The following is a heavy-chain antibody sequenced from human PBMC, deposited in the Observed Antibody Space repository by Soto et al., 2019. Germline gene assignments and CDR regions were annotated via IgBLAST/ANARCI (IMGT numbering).Heavy chain of an antibody. J-gene: IGHJ6*02. CDR1: GFTFGNYA. CDR3: ARDGWLYYDSTSQGMDV. V-gene: IGHV3-30-3*01. CDR2: ISYDGGNK. Sequence: QVQLVESGGGVVQPGRSLRLSCAASGFTFGNYAIHWVRQAPGKGLEWVAVISYDGGNKNHADSVKGRFTISRDNSKNTLFLQMNNLRAEDTAVYYCARDGWLYYDSTSQGMDVWGQGTTVTVS. D-gene: IGHD3-22*01.